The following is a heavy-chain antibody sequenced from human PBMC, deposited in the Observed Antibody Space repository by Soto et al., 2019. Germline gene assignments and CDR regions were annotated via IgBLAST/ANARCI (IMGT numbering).Heavy chain of an antibody. V-gene: IGHV3-21*01. J-gene: IGHJ5*02. CDR2: ISSSSNYI. Sequence: GGSLRLSCAASGFTFSSYTMNWVRQAPGKGLEWVSSISSSSNYIYYADSVKGRFTISRDNAKNSLYLQMNSLRVEDTAVYYCARSLEGPLDWFDPWGQGTLVTVSS. CDR3: ARSLEGPLDWFDP. CDR1: GFTFSSYT. D-gene: IGHD1-1*01.